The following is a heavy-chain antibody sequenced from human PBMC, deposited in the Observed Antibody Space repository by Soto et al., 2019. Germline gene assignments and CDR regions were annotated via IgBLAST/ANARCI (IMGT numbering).Heavy chain of an antibody. CDR1: GYTFTSYG. V-gene: IGHV1-18*01. D-gene: IGHD6-13*01. CDR2: ISAYNGNT. CDR3: ASDRLRYSSGWYGRNYFDY. Sequence: QVQLVQSGAEVKKPGASVKVSCKASGYTFTSYGISWVRQAPGQGLEWMGWISAYNGNTNYAQKLQGRVTMTTDTSTRTAYLELRRLRSDDTAVYYCASDRLRYSSGWYGRNYFDYWGQGTLVTVSS. J-gene: IGHJ4*02.